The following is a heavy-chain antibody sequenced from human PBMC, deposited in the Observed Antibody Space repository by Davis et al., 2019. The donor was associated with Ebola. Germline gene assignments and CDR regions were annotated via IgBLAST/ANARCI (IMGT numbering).Heavy chain of an antibody. Sequence: PGGSLRLSCAASGFTFSDYSMSWIRQAPGKGLEWVSYISTSGSTMYYADSVKGRFTISRDNAKNSLYLQMNSLRADDTAVYYCARDRAGAFFDYWGQGTLVSVSS. V-gene: IGHV3-11*01. CDR3: ARDRAGAFFDY. J-gene: IGHJ4*02. CDR2: ISTSGSTM. CDR1: GFTFSDYS. D-gene: IGHD1-26*01.